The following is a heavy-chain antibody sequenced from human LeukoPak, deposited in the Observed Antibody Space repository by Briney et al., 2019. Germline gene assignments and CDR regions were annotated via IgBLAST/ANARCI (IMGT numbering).Heavy chain of an antibody. V-gene: IGHV3-23*01. CDR2: ISGSGGST. CDR3: VKDSDVVVTSTTYFDY. J-gene: IGHJ4*02. CDR1: GFTFSTYA. D-gene: IGHD2-21*02. Sequence: GGSLRLSCAASGFTFSTYAMSWVRQAPGKGLEWVSAISGSGGSTYYADSVKGRFTISRDNAKNSLYLQMNSLRPEDTAFYYCVKDSDVVVTSTTYFDYWGQGTLVTVSS.